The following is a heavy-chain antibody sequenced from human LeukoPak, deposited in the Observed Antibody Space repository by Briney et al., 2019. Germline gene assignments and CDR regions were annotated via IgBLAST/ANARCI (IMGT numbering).Heavy chain of an antibody. J-gene: IGHJ4*02. CDR2: IYYSGST. V-gene: IGHV4-39*07. CDR3: AREEWEPLFDY. Sequence: TSETLSLTCTVSGGSISSSSYYWGWIRQPPGKGLEWIGSIYYSGSTYYNPSLKSRVTISVDTSKNQFSLKLSSVTAADTAVYYCAREEWEPLFDYWGQGTLVTVSS. D-gene: IGHD1-26*01. CDR1: GGSISSSSYY.